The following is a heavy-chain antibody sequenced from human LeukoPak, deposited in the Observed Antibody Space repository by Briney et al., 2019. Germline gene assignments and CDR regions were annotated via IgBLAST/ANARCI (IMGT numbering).Heavy chain of an antibody. V-gene: IGHV3-21*01. D-gene: IGHD3-3*01. CDR1: GFTFSSYS. CDR3: ARDFADDFWSGYRGNDAFDI. Sequence: GGSLRLSCAASGFTFSSYSMNWVRQAPGKGLEWVSSISSSSSYIYYADSMKGRFTISRDNAKNSMYLQMNSLRAEDTAVYYCARDFADDFWSGYRGNDAFDIWGQGTMVTVSS. CDR2: ISSSSSYI. J-gene: IGHJ3*02.